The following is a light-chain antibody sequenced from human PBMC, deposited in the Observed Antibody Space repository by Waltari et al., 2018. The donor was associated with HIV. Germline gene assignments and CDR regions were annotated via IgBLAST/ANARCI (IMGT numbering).Light chain of an antibody. V-gene: IGLV2-11*01. Sequence: QSALTQPRSVSGSPGQSVTISCTGTSSDVGGYNYGPWYQHHPAKAPTVIIYDVSKRPSGVPDRFSGSKSGNTASLTISGLQAEDEAVYYCCSYAGRYTYVFGTGTTVTVL. CDR3: CSYAGRYTYV. CDR1: SSDVGGYNY. CDR2: DVS. J-gene: IGLJ1*01.